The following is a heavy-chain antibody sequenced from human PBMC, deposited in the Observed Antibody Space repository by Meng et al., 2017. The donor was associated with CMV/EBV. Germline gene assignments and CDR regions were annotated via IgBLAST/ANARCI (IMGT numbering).Heavy chain of an antibody. CDR3: AQTIAAAGTSWFDP. Sequence: ASVKVSCKASGYTFNSYGISWVRQAPGQGLEWMGWISAYNGNTNYAQKLQGRVTMTTDTSTSKAYMELRSLRSDDTAVYYCAQTIAAAGTSWFDPWGQGTLVTVSS. CDR1: GYTFNSYG. D-gene: IGHD6-13*01. CDR2: ISAYNGNT. V-gene: IGHV1-18*01. J-gene: IGHJ5*02.